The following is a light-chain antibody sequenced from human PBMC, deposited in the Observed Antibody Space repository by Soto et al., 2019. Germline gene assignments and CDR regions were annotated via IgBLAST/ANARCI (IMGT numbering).Light chain of an antibody. CDR2: LNSDGSH. J-gene: IGLJ2*01. V-gene: IGLV4-69*01. CDR1: SGHSSYA. Sequence: QLVLTQSPSASASLGASVKLTCTLSSGHSSYAIAWHQQQPEKGPRYLMKLNSDGSHSQGDGIPDRFSGSSSGAERYLTISSLQSEDEAYYYCQTWGTGIQVFGGGTKLTVL. CDR3: QTWGTGIQV.